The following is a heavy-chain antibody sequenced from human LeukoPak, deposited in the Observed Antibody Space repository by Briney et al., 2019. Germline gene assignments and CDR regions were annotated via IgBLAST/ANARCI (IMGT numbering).Heavy chain of an antibody. J-gene: IGHJ3*01. Sequence: GESLRISCKGSGYRITSYWISWVRQMPGKGLEWMGRIDPSDSYTNYSPSFQGHVTISADKSNSTAYLQWSSLKASDTAMYYCARRALPPAYCGGDCFDAFDVWGQGTMVTVSS. CDR1: GYRITSYW. CDR3: ARRALPPAYCGGDCFDAFDV. D-gene: IGHD2-21*02. CDR2: IDPSDSYT. V-gene: IGHV5-10-1*01.